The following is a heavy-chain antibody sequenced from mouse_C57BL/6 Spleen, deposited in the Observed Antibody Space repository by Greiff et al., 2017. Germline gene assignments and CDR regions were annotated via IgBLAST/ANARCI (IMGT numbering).Heavy chain of an antibody. CDR3: ARRIATVVAWYFDV. V-gene: IGHV1-18*01. CDR2: INPNNGGT. D-gene: IGHD1-1*01. CDR1: GYTFTDYN. Sequence: EVKLMESGPELVKPGASVKIPCKASGYTFTDYNMDWVKQSHGKSLEWIGDINPNNGGTIYNQKFKGKATLTVDKSSSTAYMELRSLTSEDTAVYYCARRIATVVAWYFDVWGTGTTVTVSS. J-gene: IGHJ1*03.